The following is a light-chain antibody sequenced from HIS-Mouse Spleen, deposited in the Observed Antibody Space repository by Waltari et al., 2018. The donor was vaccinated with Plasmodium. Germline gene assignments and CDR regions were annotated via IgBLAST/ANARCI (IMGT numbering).Light chain of an antibody. V-gene: IGLV5-37*01. CDR1: SDINVGSYN. Sequence: QPVLTQPPSSSASPGESARLTCTLPSDINVGSYNIYWYQQKPGSPPRYLLYYYSDSNKDQGSGDPSLVAGAKDATANTGILLISGLQSEDEADYYCMIWPSNASGVFGGGTKLTVL. CDR3: MIWPSNASGV. CDR2: YYSDSNK. J-gene: IGLJ3*02.